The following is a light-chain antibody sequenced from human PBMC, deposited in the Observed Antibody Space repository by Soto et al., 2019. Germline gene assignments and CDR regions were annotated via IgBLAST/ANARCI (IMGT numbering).Light chain of an antibody. Sequence: IMLKQSPATLSLTPGERATLSCRASQSVSSYLAWYQQKPGQAPRLLIYGASSRATGIPDRFSGSGSGTDFTLTISRLEPEDFAVYYCQQYGSAWTFGQGTIVDVK. CDR2: GAS. CDR1: QSVSSY. CDR3: QQYGSAWT. V-gene: IGKV3-20*01. J-gene: IGKJ1*01.